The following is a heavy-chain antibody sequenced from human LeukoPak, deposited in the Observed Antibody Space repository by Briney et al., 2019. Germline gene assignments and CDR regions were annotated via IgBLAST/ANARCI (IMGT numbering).Heavy chain of an antibody. CDR3: AKVGFSEMEWLLYSDH. CDR2: ISGSSGHT. Sequence: GGSRRFSGAASGLTFSGYAMSWVRQAQGKGLKGCSAISGSSGHTYYADSVKGRFTISRDNSKNTLYLQMNSLRAEDTAVYYCAKVGFSEMEWLLYSDHWGQGTLVTVSS. CDR1: GLTFSGYA. J-gene: IGHJ4*02. D-gene: IGHD3-3*01. V-gene: IGHV3-23*01.